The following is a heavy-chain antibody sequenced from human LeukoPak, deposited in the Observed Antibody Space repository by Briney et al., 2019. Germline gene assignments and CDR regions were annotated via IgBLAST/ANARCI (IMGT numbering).Heavy chain of an antibody. CDR1: GFTFGKYW. CDR2: IKLDGSEK. Sequence: GGSLRLSCVASGFTFGKYWMSWVRQAPGKGLEWVANIKLDGSEKYYVDSVKGRFTISRDNAKNSLYLQMNSLRAEDTAVYYCARDRNTMVRGVVYYYGMDVWGQGTTVTVSS. J-gene: IGHJ6*02. V-gene: IGHV3-7*03. D-gene: IGHD3-10*01. CDR3: ARDRNTMVRGVVYYYGMDV.